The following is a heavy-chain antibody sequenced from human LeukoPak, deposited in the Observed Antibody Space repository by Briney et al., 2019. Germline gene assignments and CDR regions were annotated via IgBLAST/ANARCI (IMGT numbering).Heavy chain of an antibody. CDR1: GFSFTGHW. V-gene: IGHV5-51*01. CDR3: ARPPAAADTLSNWYFDL. Sequence: GESLKISCKGSGFSFTGHWIGWVRQLPGKGLEWMGIIYGGDSDTRYSPSFQDQVTISADKSITTAYLQWSSLKTSDTAMYYCARPPAAADTLSNWYFDLWGRGTLVTVSS. D-gene: IGHD6-13*01. J-gene: IGHJ2*01. CDR2: IYGGDSDT.